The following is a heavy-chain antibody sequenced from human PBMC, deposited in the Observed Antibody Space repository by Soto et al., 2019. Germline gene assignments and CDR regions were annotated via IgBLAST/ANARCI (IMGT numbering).Heavy chain of an antibody. CDR3: ARGGYYDSSGYYYPFDY. CDR1: GGSISSGGYY. CDR2: IYYSGST. V-gene: IGHV4-31*03. J-gene: IGHJ4*02. D-gene: IGHD3-22*01. Sequence: PSETLSLTCTVSGGSISSGGYYWSWIRQHPGKGLEWIGHIYYSGSTYYNPSLKSRVTISVDTSKNQFSLKLSSVTAADTAVYYCARGGYYDSSGYYYPFDYWGQGALVTVSS.